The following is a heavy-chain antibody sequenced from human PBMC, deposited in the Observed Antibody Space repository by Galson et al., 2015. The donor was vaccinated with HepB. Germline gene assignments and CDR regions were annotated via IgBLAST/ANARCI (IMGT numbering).Heavy chain of an antibody. CDR3: AREGGE. CDR1: GFTFSTYR. CDR2: ISHDGTDK. V-gene: IGHV3-30*04. J-gene: IGHJ1*01. Sequence: SLRLSCAASGFTFSTYRLHWFRQAPGKGLEWVAVISHDGTDKYYAKSLEGRFTVSRDNSRSTLYLEMNSLRPDDTAIYYCAREGGEWGQGTLDTVSS. D-gene: IGHD3-10*01.